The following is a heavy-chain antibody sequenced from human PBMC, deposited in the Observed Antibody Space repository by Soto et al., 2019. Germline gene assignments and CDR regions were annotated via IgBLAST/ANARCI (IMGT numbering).Heavy chain of an antibody. D-gene: IGHD3-10*01. CDR2: FRTGGDDGTT. J-gene: IGHJ4*02. CDR3: AKKVNSGPGSQYFDY. V-gene: IGHV3-23*01. Sequence: LRLSCAASGFTFSSYSMSWVRQAPGKGLEWVSGFRTGGDDGTTYYADSVKGRFTISRDNSKNTLFLQMNSLRAEDTAIYYCAKKVNSGPGSQYFDYWGQGTLVTVS. CDR1: GFTFSSYS.